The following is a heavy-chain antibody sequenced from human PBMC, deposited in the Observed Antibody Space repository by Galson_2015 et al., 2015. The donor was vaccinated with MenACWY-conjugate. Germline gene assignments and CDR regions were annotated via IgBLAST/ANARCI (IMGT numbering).Heavy chain of an antibody. Sequence: SLRLSCEDSEVSFTNSWMHWVRQAPGKGLVWVSRINSDGSSTTYADSVKGRFTISRDNAKNTLYLQMNSLRGDDTAVYYCARAYRATGSTHFGYWGQGTLVTVSS. CDR3: ARAYRATGSTHFGY. D-gene: IGHD2-2*01. V-gene: IGHV3-74*03. J-gene: IGHJ4*02. CDR2: INSDGSST. CDR1: EVSFTNSW.